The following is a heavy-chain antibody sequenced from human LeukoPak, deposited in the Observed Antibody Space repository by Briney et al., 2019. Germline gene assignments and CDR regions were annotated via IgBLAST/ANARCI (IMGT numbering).Heavy chain of an antibody. CDR3: ARRLVVTANLRYNWFDP. J-gene: IGHJ5*02. V-gene: IGHV4-34*01. Sequence: PSETLSLTCAVYGGSFSGYYWSWIRQPPGKGLEWIGEINHSGSTNYNPSLKSRVTISVDTSKNQFSLKLSSVTAADTAVYYCARRLVVTANLRYNWFDPWGQGTLVTVSS. CDR2: INHSGST. D-gene: IGHD2-21*02. CDR1: GGSFSGYY.